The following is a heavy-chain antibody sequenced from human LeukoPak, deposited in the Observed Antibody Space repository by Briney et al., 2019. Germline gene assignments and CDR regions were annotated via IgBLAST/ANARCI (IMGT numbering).Heavy chain of an antibody. V-gene: IGHV1-69*06. Sequence: SVKVSCKTSGGTFSSYAITWVRQTPGQGLEWMGGIIPIFGTTNYAQKFQDRVTITADKSTSTAYMKLSSLRSEDTAVYYCARAPAAGFYYYYYYMDVWGKGTTVTVSS. D-gene: IGHD6-13*01. CDR1: GGTFSSYA. CDR2: IIPIFGTT. J-gene: IGHJ6*03. CDR3: ARAPAAGFYYYYYYMDV.